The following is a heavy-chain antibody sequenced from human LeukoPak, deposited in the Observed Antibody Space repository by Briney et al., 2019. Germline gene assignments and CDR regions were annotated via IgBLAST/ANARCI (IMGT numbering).Heavy chain of an antibody. CDR3: AGRINYYDSSGTPYYFDY. J-gene: IGHJ4*02. V-gene: IGHV1-8*01. CDR2: MNPNSGNT. D-gene: IGHD3-22*01. CDR1: GYTFPSYD. Sequence: ASVKVSCKASGYTFPSYDINWVRQATGQGLEWMGWMNPNSGNTGYAQKFQGRVTMTTNTSISVAYMELSSLRSEDTAVYYCAGRINYYDSSGTPYYFDYWGQGTLVTVSS.